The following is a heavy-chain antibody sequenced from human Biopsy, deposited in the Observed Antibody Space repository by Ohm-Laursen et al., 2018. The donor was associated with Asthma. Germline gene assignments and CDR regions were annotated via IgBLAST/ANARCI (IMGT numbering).Heavy chain of an antibody. CDR2: IHSSGST. V-gene: IGHV4-59*01. D-gene: IGHD6-13*01. J-gene: IGHJ5*02. CDR1: GGSISSDY. CDR3: ARATSTWSQSGPHFFDH. Sequence: SETLSLTCPVSGGSISSDYWSWLRQSPGKGLEWIGYIHSSGSTRFNPSLKSRVTVSVDTSVDQVSLKLSSVSAADTAIYYCARATSTWSQSGPHFFDHWGPGTLVTVSS.